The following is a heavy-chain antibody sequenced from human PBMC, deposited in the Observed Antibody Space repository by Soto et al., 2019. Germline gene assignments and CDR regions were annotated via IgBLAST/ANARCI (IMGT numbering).Heavy chain of an antibody. CDR1: GGSVSSGSYY. Sequence: SETLSLTCTVSGGSVSSGSYYWSWIRQPPGKGLEWIGQIFYSGSTNYNPSLKSRVTISVDTSKNQFSLELSSVTAADTAVYYCARDFCGGDCSDDYYYSAMDVWGQGTTVTVSS. CDR2: IFYSGST. J-gene: IGHJ6*02. V-gene: IGHV4-61*01. D-gene: IGHD2-21*02. CDR3: ARDFCGGDCSDDYYYSAMDV.